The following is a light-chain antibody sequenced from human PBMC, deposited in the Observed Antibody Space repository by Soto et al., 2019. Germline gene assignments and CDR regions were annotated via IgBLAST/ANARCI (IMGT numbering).Light chain of an antibody. J-gene: IGKJ1*01. V-gene: IGKV1-39*01. CDR2: AAS. CDR3: QQGYSTPRT. CDR1: QSISTY. Sequence: DIQRSKSLSSLSAYLGDVFTLTCRARQSISTYLNWYHQKPGKAPKLLIDAASSLQSGVPSRFSGSGSGTDFTLTISSLQPEDFATYYCQQGYSTPRTFGQGTKVDIK.